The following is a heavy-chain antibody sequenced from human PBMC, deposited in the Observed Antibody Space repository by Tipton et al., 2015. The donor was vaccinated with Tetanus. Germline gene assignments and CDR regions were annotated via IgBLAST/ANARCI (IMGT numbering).Heavy chain of an antibody. V-gene: IGHV4-59*01. CDR2: IYYSGRT. J-gene: IGHJ5*02. CDR3: ARGQLLSRDWFDP. D-gene: IGHD2-2*01. Sequence: TLSLTCTVSGGSISSYYWSWIRQPPGKGLEWIGYIYYSGRTNYNPSLKSRVTISVDTSKNQFSLKLSSVTAADTAVYYCARGQLLSRDWFDPWGQGTLVTVSP. CDR1: GGSISSYY.